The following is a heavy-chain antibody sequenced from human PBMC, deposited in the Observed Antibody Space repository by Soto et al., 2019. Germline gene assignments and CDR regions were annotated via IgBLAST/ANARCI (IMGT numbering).Heavy chain of an antibody. V-gene: IGHV1-2*02. CDR1: GYTFTGYY. J-gene: IGHJ5*02. CDR3: AIDLSGSLRRYRSLTSDWFEP. CDR2: INPNSGGT. Sequence: ASLKVSCKASGYTFTGYYMHWVRRAPGQGLEWMGWINPNSGGTNYAQKFQGRVTMTRDTSISTAYMELSRLRSDDTAVYYCAIDLSGSLRRYRSLTSDWFEPRGQGTLV. D-gene: IGHD6-6*01.